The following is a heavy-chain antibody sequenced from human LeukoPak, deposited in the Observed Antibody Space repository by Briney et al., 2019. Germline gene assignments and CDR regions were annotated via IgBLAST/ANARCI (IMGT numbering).Heavy chain of an antibody. CDR3: AKAYSSSWYDFWYFDY. CDR1: GFTFSSYA. CDR2: ISGSGGST. D-gene: IGHD6-13*01. J-gene: IGHJ4*02. Sequence: GGSLRLSCAASGFTFSSYAMSWVRQAPGKGLEWVSAISGSGGSTYYADSVKGRFTISRDNSKNTLYLQMNSLRAEDTAVYYCAKAYSSSWYDFWYFDYWGQGTLVTVSS. V-gene: IGHV3-23*01.